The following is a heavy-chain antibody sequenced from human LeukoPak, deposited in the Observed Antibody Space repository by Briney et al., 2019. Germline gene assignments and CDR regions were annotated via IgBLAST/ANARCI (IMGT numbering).Heavy chain of an antibody. D-gene: IGHD6-19*01. CDR1: GYTFTSYY. CDR2: INPSGGTT. J-gene: IGHJ4*02. Sequence: ASVKVSCKASGYTFTSYYMHWVRQAPGQGLEWMGIINPSGGTTNYAQKFQGSVTMTRDTSTSTVYMELSSLRSEDAAVYYCARGDWYDRGFLDYWGQGTLVTVSS. V-gene: IGHV1-46*01. CDR3: ARGDWYDRGFLDY.